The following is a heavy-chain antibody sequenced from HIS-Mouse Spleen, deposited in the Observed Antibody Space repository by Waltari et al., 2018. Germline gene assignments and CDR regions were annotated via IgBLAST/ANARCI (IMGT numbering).Heavy chain of an antibody. CDR1: GGSISSSSYY. D-gene: IGHD6-13*01. CDR3: AREIPYSSSWYDWYFDL. Sequence: QLQLQESGPGLVKPSETLSLTCTVSGGSISSSSYYWGWIRQPPGKGLEWIGSINYSGRTYYNPSLKSRVTISVDTSKNQFSRKLSSVTAADTAVYYCAREIPYSSSWYDWYFDLWGRGTLVTVSS. CDR2: INYSGRT. V-gene: IGHV4-39*07. J-gene: IGHJ2*01.